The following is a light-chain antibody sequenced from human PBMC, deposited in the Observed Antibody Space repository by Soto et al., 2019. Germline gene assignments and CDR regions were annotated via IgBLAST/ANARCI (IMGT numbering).Light chain of an antibody. CDR3: QQYGSSRFT. Sequence: EIVLTQSPGTLSLSPGERATLSCRASQSVSSSYLAWYQQKPGQAPSLLIYGASSRATGIPDRFSSSGSGTDFTLTISRLEPEEFAVYYCQQYGSSRFTFGQGPRLEIK. V-gene: IGKV3-20*01. CDR2: GAS. CDR1: QSVSSSY. J-gene: IGKJ5*01.